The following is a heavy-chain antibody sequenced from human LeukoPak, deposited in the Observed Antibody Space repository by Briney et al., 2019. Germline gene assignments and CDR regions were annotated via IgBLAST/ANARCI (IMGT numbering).Heavy chain of an antibody. CDR2: ISGSGGST. D-gene: IGHD2-2*01. J-gene: IGHJ6*02. V-gene: IGHV3-23*01. Sequence: GGSLRLSCAASGFTFSSYAMSWVRQAPGKGLEWVSAISGSGGSTYYADSVKGRFTISRDNSKNTQYLQMNSLRAEDTAVYYCAKYQYQDIVVVPAAARYYYYGMDVWGQGTTVTVSS. CDR1: GFTFSSYA. CDR3: AKYQYQDIVVVPAAARYYYYGMDV.